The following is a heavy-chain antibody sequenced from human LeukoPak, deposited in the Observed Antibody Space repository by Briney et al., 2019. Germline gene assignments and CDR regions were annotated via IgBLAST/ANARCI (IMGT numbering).Heavy chain of an antibody. Sequence: GGSLRLSCEVSAFTFKYDAMGWVRQAPGKGLEWVSAISGSGGSTYYADSVKGRFTISRDNSKNTLYLQMNSLRAEDTAVYYCAKDPNYYDSSGYLDYWGQGTLVTVSS. J-gene: IGHJ4*02. CDR3: AKDPNYYDSSGYLDY. V-gene: IGHV3-23*01. CDR1: AFTFKYDA. CDR2: ISGSGGST. D-gene: IGHD3-22*01.